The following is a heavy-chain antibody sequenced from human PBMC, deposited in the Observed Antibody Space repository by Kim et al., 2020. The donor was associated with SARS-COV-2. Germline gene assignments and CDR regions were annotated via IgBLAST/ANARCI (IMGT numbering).Heavy chain of an antibody. D-gene: IGHD3-22*01. CDR3: AKDLVVGTVADFYYYGLDV. Sequence: GRFTISRDNSKNTLYLQMNSLRAEDTALYYCAKDLVVGTVADFYYYGLDVWGQGTTVTVSS. V-gene: IGHV3-30*02. J-gene: IGHJ6*02.